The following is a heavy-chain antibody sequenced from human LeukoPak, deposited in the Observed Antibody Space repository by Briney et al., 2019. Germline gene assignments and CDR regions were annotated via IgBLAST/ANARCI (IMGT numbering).Heavy chain of an antibody. J-gene: IGHJ2*01. CDR3: ARAGYSSTWYSRYFDL. Sequence: GGTLRLSCAASGFTFSSYDMHWVRQATGKGLEWVSGIGTAGDIYYPGSVKGRFTISRENAKNSLYLQVNSLRAGDTAVYYCARAGYSSTWYSRYFDLWGRGTLVTVSS. D-gene: IGHD6-13*01. CDR1: GFTFSSYD. CDR2: IGTAGDI. V-gene: IGHV3-13*01.